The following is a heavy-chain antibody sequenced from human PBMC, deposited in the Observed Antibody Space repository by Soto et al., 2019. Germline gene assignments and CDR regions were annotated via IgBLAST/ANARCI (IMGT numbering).Heavy chain of an antibody. V-gene: IGHV4-4*02. D-gene: IGHD3-22*01. Sequence: QVQLQESGPGLVKPSGTLSLTCTVTSGSIRSNNWWSWVRQSPVKGLEWLGEIYYGGRTNYTPSVMNRLSVSIDTSRNRCSRTLTTVTAADTAVYDGAKESGSITVRGPFDIWGQGTLVSVSS. CDR2: IYYGGRT. CDR1: SGSIRSNNW. CDR3: AKESGSITVRGPFDI. J-gene: IGHJ3*02.